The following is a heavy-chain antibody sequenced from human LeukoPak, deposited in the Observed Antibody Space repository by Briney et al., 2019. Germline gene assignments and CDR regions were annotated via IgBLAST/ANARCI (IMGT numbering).Heavy chain of an antibody. CDR1: GGSFSDYY. CDR3: VREGGRSDGSGRAIGSVLHSRQFDY. CDR2: INYSGGT. V-gene: IGHV4-34*01. Sequence: SETLSLTCAVYGGSFSDYYWSWIRQSPGKGLEWIGEINYSGGTNFDSSLKSRVTISVDTSKNQFSLKLSSVTAADTAVYYCVREGGRSDGSGRAIGSVLHSRQFDYWGQGTLVTVSS. D-gene: IGHD3-10*01. J-gene: IGHJ4*02.